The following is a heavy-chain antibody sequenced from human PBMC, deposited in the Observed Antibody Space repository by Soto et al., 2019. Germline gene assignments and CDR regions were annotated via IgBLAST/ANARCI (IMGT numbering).Heavy chain of an antibody. J-gene: IGHJ4*02. V-gene: IGHV1-69*06. Sequence: QVQLVQSGAEVKKPGSSVKFSCKASGGTFSSYAISWVRQAPGQGLEWMGGIIPIFGTANYAQQFQGRVTITANKSTSTAYMELSSLRSEDTAVYYCASPEGLYDSSGYSFDYWGQGTLVTVSS. D-gene: IGHD3-22*01. CDR3: ASPEGLYDSSGYSFDY. CDR1: GGTFSSYA. CDR2: IIPIFGTA.